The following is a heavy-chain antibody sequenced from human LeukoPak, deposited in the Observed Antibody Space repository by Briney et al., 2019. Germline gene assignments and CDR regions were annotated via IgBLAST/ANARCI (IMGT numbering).Heavy chain of an antibody. CDR2: IYYSGST. V-gene: IGHV4-30-4*08. CDR3: ARRGVPAAISYFDY. CDR1: GGSISSGDYY. Sequence: SETLSLTCTVSGGSISSGDYYWSWIRQPPGKGLEWIGYIYYSGSTYYNPSLKSRVTISVDTSKNQFPLKLSSVTAADTAVYYCARRGVPAAISYFDYWGQGTLVTVSS. J-gene: IGHJ4*02. D-gene: IGHD2-2*01.